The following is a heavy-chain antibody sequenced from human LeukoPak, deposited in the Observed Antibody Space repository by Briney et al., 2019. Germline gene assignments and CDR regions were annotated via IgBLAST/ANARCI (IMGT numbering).Heavy chain of an antibody. Sequence: GGSLRLSCVAPGFTFDDSAMSSVRLAAGKGLEWVSTISGSGGGTYYADSVMGRFIISRDNSENTVNLQMNSLRAEDTAVYYCAKRIVSFNNIRCLYFDHWGQGAPVTVSS. V-gene: IGHV3-23*01. D-gene: IGHD4/OR15-4a*01. CDR2: ISGSGGGT. J-gene: IGHJ4*02. CDR3: AKRIVSFNNIRCLYFDH. CDR1: GFTFDDSA.